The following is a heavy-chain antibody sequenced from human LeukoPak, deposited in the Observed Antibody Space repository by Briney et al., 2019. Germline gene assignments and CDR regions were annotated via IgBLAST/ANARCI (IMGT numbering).Heavy chain of an antibody. V-gene: IGHV4-4*07. D-gene: IGHD3-3*01. J-gene: IGHJ5*02. CDR1: GGSISSYY. CDR3: AREGEGYYDFWSGYYTENWFDP. CDR2: IYTSGST. Sequence: SETLSLTCTVSGGSISSYYWSWIRQPAGKGLEWIGRIYTSGSTNYNPSLKSRVTMSVDTSKNQFSLKLSSVTAADTAVYYCAREGEGYYDFWSGYYTENWFDPWGQGTLVTVSS.